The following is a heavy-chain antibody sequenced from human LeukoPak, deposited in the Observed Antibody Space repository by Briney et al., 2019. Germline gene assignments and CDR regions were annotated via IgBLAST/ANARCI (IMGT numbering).Heavy chain of an antibody. D-gene: IGHD1-26*01. CDR1: GFTSSDHY. CDR2: IRNKANSYTT. V-gene: IGHV3-72*01. Sequence: GGSLRLSCAASGFTSSDHYMDWVRQAPGKGLEWVGRIRNKANSYTTEYAASVKGRFTISRDDSKNSLYLQMNSLKCEDTAVYYCAREWDSGSYYLGYFDYWGQGTLVTVSS. J-gene: IGHJ4*02. CDR3: AREWDSGSYYLGYFDY.